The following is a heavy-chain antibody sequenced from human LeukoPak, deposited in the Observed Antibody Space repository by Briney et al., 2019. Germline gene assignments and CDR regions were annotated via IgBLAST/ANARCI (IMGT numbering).Heavy chain of an antibody. CDR3: SRYVDIPLDY. Sequence: GGSLRLSCAASGFTFSGSSIHWVRQASGKGREWVGRITKKDNTYETAYAAAVAGIFTNSRDDSQNTAYLQMNSLKSEDAAVYYCSRYVDIPLDYWGQGALVTVSS. CDR2: ITKKDNTYET. D-gene: IGHD2-2*02. CDR1: GFTFSGSS. V-gene: IGHV3-73*01. J-gene: IGHJ4*02.